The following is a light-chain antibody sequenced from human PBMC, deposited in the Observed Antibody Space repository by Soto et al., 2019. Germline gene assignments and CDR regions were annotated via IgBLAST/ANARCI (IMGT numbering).Light chain of an antibody. CDR1: QSVASN. CDR2: GAS. J-gene: IGKJ2*01. CDR3: QQYHNWPPQYT. V-gene: IGKV3-15*01. Sequence: EIVMTQSPASLSASPGDGATLSCRASQSVASNVAWYQQKPGQGPRLLIHGASTRAVGVPARFSGSGSGTDFTLTISSLQSEYFVVSYCQQYHNWPPQYTFGQGTKLQIK.